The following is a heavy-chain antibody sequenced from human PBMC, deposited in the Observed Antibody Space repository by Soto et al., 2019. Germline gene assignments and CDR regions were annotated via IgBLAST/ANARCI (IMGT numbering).Heavy chain of an antibody. CDR3: ARGEVVPAAIGGAFDY. V-gene: IGHV1-69*06. D-gene: IGHD2-2*01. Sequence: QVQLVQSGAEVKKTGSSVNVSCQASGGTFSSYAISWVRQAPGQGLEWMGGIIPIFGTANYAQKFQGRVTITADKSTSTAYMELSSLRSEDTAVYYCARGEVVPAAIGGAFDYWGQGTLVTVSS. CDR2: IIPIFGTA. CDR1: GGTFSSYA. J-gene: IGHJ4*02.